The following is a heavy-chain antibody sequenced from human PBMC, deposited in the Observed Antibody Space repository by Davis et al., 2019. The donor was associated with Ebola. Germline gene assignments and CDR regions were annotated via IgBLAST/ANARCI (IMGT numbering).Heavy chain of an antibody. J-gene: IGHJ4*02. Sequence: GESLKISCAASGFTFSRYAMHWVRQAPGKGLEWVAVISYDGSNKYYADSVKGRFTFSRDNSKNTLYLQMNSLRAEDTAVYYCAKDLRLWFGESPFDYWGQGTLVTVSS. CDR2: ISYDGSNK. D-gene: IGHD3-10*01. V-gene: IGHV3-30*18. CDR3: AKDLRLWFGESPFDY. CDR1: GFTFSRYA.